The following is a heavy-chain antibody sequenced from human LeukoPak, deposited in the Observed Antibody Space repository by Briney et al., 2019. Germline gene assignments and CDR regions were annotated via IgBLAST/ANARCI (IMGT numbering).Heavy chain of an antibody. V-gene: IGHV3-23*01. D-gene: IGHD4-17*01. CDR3: AKGGEHTVSVRHNYFYFYMEV. Sequence: GGSLRLSCAASGITFSSNAMSWVRQAPGKGLEWVSHICGSGGHTYYGDSLKGRFTISRDNFKNTLYLQMTRKKDEDTAVYYCAKGGEHTVSVRHNYFYFYMEVWGRGTTVTVSS. CDR1: GITFSSNA. J-gene: IGHJ6*03. CDR2: ICGSGGHT.